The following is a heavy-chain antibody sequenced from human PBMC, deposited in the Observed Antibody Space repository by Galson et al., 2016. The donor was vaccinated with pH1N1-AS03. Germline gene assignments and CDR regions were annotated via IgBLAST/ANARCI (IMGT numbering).Heavy chain of an antibody. CDR2: IYYTGIT. V-gene: IGHV4-61*01. Sequence: SETLSLTCTVSGDSVSGGTYYWNWIRQPPGKGLEWIGYIYYTGITNYNPSLESRLTISIDRSKNQISLTLGSVTAADTAMYFCVMDTTTWMRFDYWGQGSLVIVSS. CDR3: VMDTTTWMRFDY. CDR1: GDSVSGGTYY. J-gene: IGHJ4*02. D-gene: IGHD1-1*01.